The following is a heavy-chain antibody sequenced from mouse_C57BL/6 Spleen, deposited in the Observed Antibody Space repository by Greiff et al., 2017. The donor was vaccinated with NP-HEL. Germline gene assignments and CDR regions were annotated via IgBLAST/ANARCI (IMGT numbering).Heavy chain of an antibody. Sequence: EVQGVESGEGLVKPGGSLKLSCAASGFTFSSYAMSWVRQTPEKRLEWVAYISSGGDYIYYADTVKGRFTISRDNARNTLYLQMSSLKSEDTAMYYCTRGSPYAYYYGSSYYAMDYWGQGTSVTVSS. D-gene: IGHD1-1*01. CDR1: GFTFSSYA. V-gene: IGHV5-9-1*02. CDR2: ISSGGDYI. CDR3: TRGSPYAYYYGSSYYAMDY. J-gene: IGHJ4*01.